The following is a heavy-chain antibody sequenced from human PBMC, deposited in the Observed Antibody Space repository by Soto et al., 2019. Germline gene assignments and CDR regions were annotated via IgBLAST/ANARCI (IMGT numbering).Heavy chain of an antibody. CDR1: GGSISSGGYS. J-gene: IGHJ5*02. V-gene: IGHV4-30-2*01. CDR2: IYHSGST. Sequence: PSETLSLTCAVSGGSISSGGYSWSWIRQPPGKGLEWIGYIYHSGSTCYNPSLKSRVTISVDRSKNQFSLKLSSVTAADTAVYYCARGQQLRGWFDPWGQGTLVTVSS. D-gene: IGHD6-13*01. CDR3: ARGQQLRGWFDP.